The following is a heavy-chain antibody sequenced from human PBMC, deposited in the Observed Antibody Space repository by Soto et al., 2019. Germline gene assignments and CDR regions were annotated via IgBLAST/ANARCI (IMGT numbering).Heavy chain of an antibody. CDR3: ARGMAGIAVAGSDY. D-gene: IGHD6-19*01. V-gene: IGHV4-34*01. CDR1: GGSFSGYY. CDR2: INHSGST. J-gene: IGHJ4*02. Sequence: SETLSLTCAVYGGSFSGYYWSWSRQPPGKGLEWIGEINHSGSTNYNPSLKSRVTISVDTSKNQFSLKLSSVTAADTAVYYCARGMAGIAVAGSDYWGQGTLVTVSS.